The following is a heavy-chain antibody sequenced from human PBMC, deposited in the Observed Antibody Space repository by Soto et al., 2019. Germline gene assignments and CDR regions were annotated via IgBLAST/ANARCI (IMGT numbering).Heavy chain of an antibody. Sequence: EVQLVESGGGLDKPGGSLRLSCVASGPIFSSYGMNWLRQAPGKGLEWVSSIDSSGRYIYYADSLQGRFTISRDNAKNSMYLQMNSLRVADTARYFCARDESAGSSTSDWGQGTLVTVSS. CDR2: IDSSGRYI. V-gene: IGHV3-21*01. CDR3: ARDESAGSSTSD. J-gene: IGHJ4*02. D-gene: IGHD2-2*01. CDR1: GPIFSSYG.